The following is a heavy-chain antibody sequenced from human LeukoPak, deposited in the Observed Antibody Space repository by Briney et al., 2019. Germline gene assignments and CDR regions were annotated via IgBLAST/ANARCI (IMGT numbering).Heavy chain of an antibody. CDR2: TSYSGST. D-gene: IGHD3-10*01. J-gene: IGHJ4*02. Sequence: SETLSLTYTVSGGSISSSYWSWIRQPPGKGLEWIGYTSYSGSTDYNPSLKSRVTMSVDTSKNQFSLKLSSVTAADTAVYYCASNRGNYYGSGRFDYWGQGTLVTVSS. CDR3: ASNRGNYYGSGRFDY. V-gene: IGHV4-59*01. CDR1: GGSISSSY.